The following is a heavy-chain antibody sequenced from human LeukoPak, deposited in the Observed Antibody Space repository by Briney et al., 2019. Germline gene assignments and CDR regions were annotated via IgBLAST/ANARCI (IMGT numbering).Heavy chain of an antibody. J-gene: IGHJ6*03. CDR3: AKSSASTYYYYMDV. V-gene: IGHV3-9*01. CDR2: FSWNSGSI. D-gene: IGHD6-6*01. Sequence: GGSLRLPCAAPGFPFEDYAMPWVRQAPGKGLGWVSGFSWNSGSIGYADSVKGRFTISRDNAKNSLYLQMNSLRAEDTALYYCAKSSASTYYYYMDVWGKGTTVTVSS. CDR1: GFPFEDYA.